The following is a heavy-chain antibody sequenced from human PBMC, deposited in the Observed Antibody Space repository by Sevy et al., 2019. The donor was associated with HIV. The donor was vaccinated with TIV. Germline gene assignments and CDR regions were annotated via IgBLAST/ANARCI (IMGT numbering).Heavy chain of an antibody. CDR2: INADTGET. D-gene: IGHD2-2*01. Sequence: ASVKVSCKTSGYVFSNYGISWVRQAPGQGLEWMGWINADTGETDYVQKVQGRVTMTRDTSTNTDYMELMKLKCDDTAVYFCARADQVPQRHYYYYCGMDVWGQGTTVTVSS. V-gene: IGHV1-18*01. CDR1: GYVFSNYG. CDR3: ARADQVPQRHYYYYCGMDV. J-gene: IGHJ6*02.